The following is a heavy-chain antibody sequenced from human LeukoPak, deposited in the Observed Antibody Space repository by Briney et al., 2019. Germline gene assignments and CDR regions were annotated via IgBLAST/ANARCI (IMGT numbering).Heavy chain of an antibody. CDR3: ARCSGSTYYFDY. Sequence: PGGSLRLSCAASGFTFSSYGMHWVRQAPGKGLEWVAFIRYDGSNKYYADSVKGRFTISRDNSKNTLYLQMNSLRAEDTAVYYCARCSGSTYYFDYWGQGTLVTVSS. D-gene: IGHD1-26*01. CDR1: GFTFSSYG. V-gene: IGHV3-30*02. J-gene: IGHJ4*02. CDR2: IRYDGSNK.